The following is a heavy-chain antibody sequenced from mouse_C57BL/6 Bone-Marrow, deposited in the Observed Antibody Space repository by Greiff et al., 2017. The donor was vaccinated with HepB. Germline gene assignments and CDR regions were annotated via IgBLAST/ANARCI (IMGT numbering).Heavy chain of an antibody. CDR1: GYTFTSYG. CDR2: IYIGNGYT. CDR3: ARWGIYYGSSYFDY. J-gene: IGHJ2*01. V-gene: IGHV1-58*01. Sequence: EVQLQQSGAELVRPGSSVKMSCKTSGYTFTSYGINWVKQRPGQGLEWIGYIYIGNGYTEYNEKFKGKATLTSETPSSKAYMQLSSLTSEDSAIYFCARWGIYYGSSYFDYWGQGTTLTVSS. D-gene: IGHD1-1*01.